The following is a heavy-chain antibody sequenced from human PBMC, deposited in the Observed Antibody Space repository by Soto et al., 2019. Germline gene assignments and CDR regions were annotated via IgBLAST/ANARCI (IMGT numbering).Heavy chain of an antibody. CDR1: GFIFSKYG. Sequence: VQLVESGGGVVQSGRSLRLSCEASGFIFSKYGMHWVRQAPGKGLEWVAVIWYDGSDRWYADSVKGRFSISRDNSKNTLYLQMSNLRVEDTAVYFCARDYASSWCPSYWGQGTLVAVSS. V-gene: IGHV3-33*01. CDR3: ARDYASSWCPSY. D-gene: IGHD6-13*01. J-gene: IGHJ4*02. CDR2: IWYDGSDR.